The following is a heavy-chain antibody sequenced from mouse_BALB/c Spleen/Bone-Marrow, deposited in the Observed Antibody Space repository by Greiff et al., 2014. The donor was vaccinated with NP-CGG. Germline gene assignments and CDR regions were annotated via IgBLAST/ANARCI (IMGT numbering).Heavy chain of an antibody. Sequence: VQLQQSGPELVMPGTSVKISCKASGYTFTNYYIHWLKQRPGQGLKWIGWIFPGDVDTNYNEKFKGKATLTADESSSTAYMQLSSLTSEDSAVYFCAREVGRGGYFDVWGAGTTVTVSS. V-gene: IGHV1S56*01. D-gene: IGHD1-1*02. CDR3: AREVGRGGYFDV. CDR1: GYTFTNYY. J-gene: IGHJ1*01. CDR2: IFPGDVDT.